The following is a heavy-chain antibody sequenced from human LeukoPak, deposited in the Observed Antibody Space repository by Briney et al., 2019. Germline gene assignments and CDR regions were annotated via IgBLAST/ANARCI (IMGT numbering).Heavy chain of an antibody. CDR2: ISGSGGTT. CDR3: ARGVEPLAANTLAY. Sequence: GGSLRLSCAASGFTFSNYAMSWVRQAPGKGLEWVSVISGSGGTTHYADSVKGRFTISRDNSKNTLYLEMNSLSPDDTAVYYCARGVEPLAANTLAYWGQGTLVTVSS. V-gene: IGHV3-23*01. CDR1: GFTFSNYA. D-gene: IGHD1-14*01. J-gene: IGHJ4*02.